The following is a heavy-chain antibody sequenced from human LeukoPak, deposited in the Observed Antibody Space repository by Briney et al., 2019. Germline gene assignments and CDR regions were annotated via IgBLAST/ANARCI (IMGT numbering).Heavy chain of an antibody. CDR2: IIPIFGTA. J-gene: IGHJ4*02. Sequence: SVKVSCKASGGTFSSYAISWVRQAPGQGLEWMGGIIPIFGTANYAQKFQGRVTITADESTSTAYMELSSLRSEDTAVYYCATKKMDYDILTGYPYYFDYWGQGTLVTVSS. CDR3: ATKKMDYDILTGYPYYFDY. D-gene: IGHD3-9*01. CDR1: GGTFSSYA. V-gene: IGHV1-69*13.